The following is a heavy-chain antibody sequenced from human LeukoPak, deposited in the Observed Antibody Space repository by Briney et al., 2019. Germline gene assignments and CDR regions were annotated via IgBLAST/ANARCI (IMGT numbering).Heavy chain of an antibody. D-gene: IGHD3-22*01. V-gene: IGHV4-59*01. Sequence: SETLSLTCTVSGASISSYYWSWIRQPTEKGLEWIGDIYYSGSIKYNPSLKSRVTMSVDTSKNQFSLKLSSVTAADTAIYYCARENPSGYYDRPIDYRGQGTLVTVSS. CDR2: IYYSGSI. CDR3: ARENPSGYYDRPIDY. CDR1: GASISSYY. J-gene: IGHJ4*02.